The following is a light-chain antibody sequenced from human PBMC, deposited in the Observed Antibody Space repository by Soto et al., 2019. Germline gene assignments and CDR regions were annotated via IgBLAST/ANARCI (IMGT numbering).Light chain of an antibody. J-gene: IGLJ2*01. CDR3: AAWDDSLNAVV. CDR1: SSNIGINT. V-gene: IGLV1-44*01. Sequence: QSVLTQLPSASGTPGQRVTISCSGSSSNIGINTVNWYQQLPGTSPKVLIYSTNQRPAGVPDRLAGSKSGTSASLAISGLQSEDEADYYCAAWDDSLNAVVFGGGTKVTVL. CDR2: STN.